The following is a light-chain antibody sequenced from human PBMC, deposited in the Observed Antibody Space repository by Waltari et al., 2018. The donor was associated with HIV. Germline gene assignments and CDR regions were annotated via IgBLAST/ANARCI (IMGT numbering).Light chain of an antibody. V-gene: IGKV3D-20*02. CDR1: QSITSSH. CDR2: GAS. CDR3: QQRNSWPRT. Sequence: EIVLTQSPGTLALSPGERATLSCRASQSITSSHLAWYQQRPGQAPRLLIYGASSRATGIPDRFGGSGSGTDFTLTISSLEPEDFAVYYCQQRNSWPRTFGQGTRVEGK. J-gene: IGKJ1*01.